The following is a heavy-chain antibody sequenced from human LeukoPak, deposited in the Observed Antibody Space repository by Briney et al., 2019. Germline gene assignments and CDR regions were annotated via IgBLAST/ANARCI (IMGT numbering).Heavy chain of an antibody. CDR1: GFTFSGSA. D-gene: IGHD2-15*01. J-gene: IGHJ4*02. CDR3: ARDCSGGSCPY. V-gene: IGHV3-73*01. CDR2: IRSKTNNYAT. Sequence: GGSLRLSCAASGFTFSGSALHWVRQASGKGLEWIGRIRSKTNNYATTYAASVTGRFTISRDDAENTAYLQMNSLKTEDTAVYYCARDCSGGSCPYWGQGTLVTVSS.